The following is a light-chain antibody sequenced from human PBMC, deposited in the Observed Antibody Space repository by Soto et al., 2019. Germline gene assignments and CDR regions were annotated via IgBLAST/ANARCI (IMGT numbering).Light chain of an antibody. CDR3: QQYNSYSRT. CDR1: QSISSW. CDR2: DAS. J-gene: IGKJ1*01. V-gene: IGKV1-5*01. Sequence: DIQMTQSPSTLSGSVGDRVTITCRASQSISSWLAWYQQKPGKAPKLLIYDASSLESGVPSRFSGSGSETEFTLTISSLQPDDFATYYCQQYNSYSRTFGQGTKVDIK.